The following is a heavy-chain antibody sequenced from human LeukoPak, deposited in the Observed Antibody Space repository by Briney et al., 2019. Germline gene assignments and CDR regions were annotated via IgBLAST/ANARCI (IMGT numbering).Heavy chain of an antibody. Sequence: GGSLRLSCAASEFTFSSFWMHWVRQAPGKGLVWVSRINSVGSSTSYADSVKGRFTISRDNAKNTLYLQMNSLRAEDTAVYYCARGNYPSSFDSWGQGTLVTVSS. D-gene: IGHD5-24*01. V-gene: IGHV3-74*01. CDR2: INSVGSST. CDR3: ARGNYPSSFDS. CDR1: EFTFSSFW. J-gene: IGHJ4*02.